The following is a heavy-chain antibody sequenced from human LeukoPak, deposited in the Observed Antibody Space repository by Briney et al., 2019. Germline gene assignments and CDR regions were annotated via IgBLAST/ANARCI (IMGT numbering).Heavy chain of an antibody. D-gene: IGHD6-19*01. J-gene: IGHJ4*02. CDR2: IIPIFGTA. CDR1: GGTFSSYA. CDR3: ARDLSSGWFH. Sequence: SVKVSCKASGGTFSSYAISWVRQAPGQGLEWMGEIIPIFGTANYAQKFQGRVTITADKSTSTAYMELSSLRSEDTAVYYCARDLSSGWFHWGQGTLVTVSS. V-gene: IGHV1-69*06.